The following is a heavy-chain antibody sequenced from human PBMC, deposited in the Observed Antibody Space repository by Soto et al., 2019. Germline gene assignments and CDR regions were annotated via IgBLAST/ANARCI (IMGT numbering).Heavy chain of an antibody. D-gene: IGHD6-6*01. V-gene: IGHV1-8*01. CDR1: GYTFTSYD. CDR2: MNPNSGNT. J-gene: IGHJ6*02. Sequence: ASVKVSCKASGYTFTSYDINWVRQATGQGLEWMGWMNPNSGNTGYAQKFQGRVTMTRNTAISTAYMELSSLRSEDTPVYYCARGRVAARAVRWDYYYYYGMDVWGQGTTVTVSS. CDR3: ARGRVAARAVRWDYYYYYGMDV.